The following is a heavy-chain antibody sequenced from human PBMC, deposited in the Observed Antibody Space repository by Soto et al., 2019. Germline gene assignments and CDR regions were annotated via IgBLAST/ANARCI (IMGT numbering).Heavy chain of an antibody. CDR1: GFTFGHSS. Sequence: GGSLRLSCAASGFTFGHSSMIWVRQAPGKGLEWVAAIYDTGGAASYADSVKGRFTISRDNSRNTLFLQMNSLRVDDTAIYHCAKPEEVVRGFDFWGLGTLVTVSS. V-gene: IGHV3-23*01. J-gene: IGHJ4*02. CDR2: IYDTGGAA. CDR3: AKPEEVVRGFDF. D-gene: IGHD3-10*01.